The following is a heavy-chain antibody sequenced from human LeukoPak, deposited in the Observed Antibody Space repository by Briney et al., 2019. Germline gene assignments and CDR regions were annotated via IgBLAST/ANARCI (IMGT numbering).Heavy chain of an antibody. CDR1: GLTVSSEY. CDR2: IYGAGAT. V-gene: IGHV3-53*01. CDR3: ARLLPASRHYFDY. D-gene: IGHD6-6*01. J-gene: IGHJ4*02. Sequence: PGGSLRLSCAAYGLTVSSEYLDWVRQAPGKGLEWISVIYGAGATYYADSVEGRFTISRDTYNNALYLQMNSLRVEDTAVYHCARLLPASRHYFDYWGRGTPVTVSS.